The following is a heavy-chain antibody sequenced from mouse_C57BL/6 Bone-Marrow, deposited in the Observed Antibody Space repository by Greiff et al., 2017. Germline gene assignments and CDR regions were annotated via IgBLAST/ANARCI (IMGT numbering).Heavy chain of an antibody. Sequence: QVQLQQPGAELVKPGASVKMSCKASGYTFTSYWITWVKQRPGQGLEWIGDIYPGSGSTNYNEKFKSKATLTVDTSSSTAYMQLSSLTSEDSAVYYCARTYYDYDGVAYWGQGTLVTVSA. V-gene: IGHV1-55*01. CDR1: GYTFTSYW. J-gene: IGHJ3*01. D-gene: IGHD2-4*01. CDR2: IYPGSGST. CDR3: ARTYYDYDGVAY.